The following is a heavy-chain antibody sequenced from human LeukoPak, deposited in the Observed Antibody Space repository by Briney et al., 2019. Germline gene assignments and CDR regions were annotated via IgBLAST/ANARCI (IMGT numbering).Heavy chain of an antibody. Sequence: GASVKVSCKASGYTFTGYYMHWVRQAPGQGLEWMGWINPNSGGTNYAQKFQGRVTMTTDTSTSTAYMELRSLRSDDTAVYYCARDLYGGTSATFDYWGQGTLVTVSS. CDR1: GYTFTGYY. V-gene: IGHV1-2*02. CDR2: INPNSGGT. D-gene: IGHD4-23*01. J-gene: IGHJ4*02. CDR3: ARDLYGGTSATFDY.